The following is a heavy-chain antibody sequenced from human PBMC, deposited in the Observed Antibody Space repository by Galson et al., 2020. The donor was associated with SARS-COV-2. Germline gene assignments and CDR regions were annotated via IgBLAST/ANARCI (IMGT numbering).Heavy chain of an antibody. Sequence: SGPTLVKPTQTLSLTCTFSGFSLSTRGMCVSWVRQPPGKALEWLALIDWADDQYYSPSLKTRLTISKDTSKDRVVLTMTNMDPVDTATYYCARLQRHDDAIDTWGQWTMVTVAS. CDR3: ARLQRHDDAIDT. V-gene: IGHV2-70*12. CDR2: IDWADDQ. CDR1: GFSLSTRGMC. J-gene: IGHJ3*02.